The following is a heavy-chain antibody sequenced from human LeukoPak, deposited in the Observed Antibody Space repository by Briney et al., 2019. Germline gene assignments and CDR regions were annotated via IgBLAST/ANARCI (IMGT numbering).Heavy chain of an antibody. CDR3: ARDRVGTNLGIHYYYGMDV. D-gene: IGHD1-14*01. CDR2: ISYDGNYK. CDR1: GFTFAIYA. J-gene: IGHJ6*02. Sequence: VRSPRLSCAASGFTFAIYAMHWVRQAPGKGLEWVAVISYDGNYKYYADSVKGRFTISRDNSKNTLYLQMNSLRAEDTAVYYCARDRVGTNLGIHYYYGMDVWGQGTTVTVSS. V-gene: IGHV3-30-3*01.